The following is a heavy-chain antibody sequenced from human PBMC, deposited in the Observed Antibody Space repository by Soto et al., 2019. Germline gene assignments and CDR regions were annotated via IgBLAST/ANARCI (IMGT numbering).Heavy chain of an antibody. CDR3: ARDPGLYYYDSSGYPDY. CDR1: GFPFSTYW. D-gene: IGHD3-22*01. J-gene: IGHJ4*02. V-gene: IGHV3-7*01. Sequence: PGGSLRLSGASSGFPFSTYWINWVRQAPGKGLEWVANIKQDGSETYYVDSVKGRFTISRDNAKNSLYLQMNSLRAEDTAVYYCARDPGLYYYDSSGYPDYWGQGTLVTVSS. CDR2: IKQDGSET.